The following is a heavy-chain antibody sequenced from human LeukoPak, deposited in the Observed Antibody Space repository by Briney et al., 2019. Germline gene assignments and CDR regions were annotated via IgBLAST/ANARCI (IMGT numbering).Heavy chain of an antibody. J-gene: IGHJ4*02. CDR1: GGSFSGYY. CDR3: ARGPGIAAAGPGTDY. Sequence: PSETLSLTCAVYGGSFSGYYWSWIRQPPGKGLEWIGEINHSGSTNYNPSLKSRVTISVDTSKNQFSLKLSSVTAADTDVYYCARGPGIAAAGPGTDYWGQGTLVTVSS. CDR2: INHSGST. D-gene: IGHD6-13*01. V-gene: IGHV4-34*01.